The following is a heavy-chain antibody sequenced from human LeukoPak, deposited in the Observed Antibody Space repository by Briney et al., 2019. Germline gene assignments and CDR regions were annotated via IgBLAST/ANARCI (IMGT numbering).Heavy chain of an antibody. CDR3: ARSLIEGSSWYAFDY. CDR1: GYRFTSNW. CDR2: IYPADSNI. V-gene: IGHV5-51*01. J-gene: IGHJ4*02. D-gene: IGHD6-13*01. Sequence: GESLKISCKGSGYRFTSNWIGWVRQMPGRGLEWMGIIYPADSNIRYSPSFQGQVTISADKSISTAYLQWSSLRASDTAMYYCARSLIEGSSWYAFDYWGQGTLVTVSS.